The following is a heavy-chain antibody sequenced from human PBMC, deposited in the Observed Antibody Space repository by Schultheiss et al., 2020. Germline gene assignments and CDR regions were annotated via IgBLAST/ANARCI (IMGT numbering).Heavy chain of an antibody. CDR1: GYTFTGYY. J-gene: IGHJ6*02. Sequence: ASVKVSCKASGYTFTGYYMHWVRQAPGQGLEWMGWINPNSGGTNYAQKFQGRVTMTTDTSTSTVYMELSSLRSEDTAVYYCARERVGGMDVWGQGTTVTVSS. V-gene: IGHV1-2*02. CDR3: ARERVGGMDV. CDR2: INPNSGGT.